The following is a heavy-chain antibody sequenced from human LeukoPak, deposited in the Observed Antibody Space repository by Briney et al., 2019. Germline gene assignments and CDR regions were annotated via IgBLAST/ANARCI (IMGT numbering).Heavy chain of an antibody. Sequence: SETLSLTCTVSGASISSGEYYWSWIRQPAGRGLEWVGRIFTTGNTDYNASLESRVTISVDTSKNRFSLNLTSVTAADTAVYYCGRLGSGTLEFDSWGKGTLVTVSS. CDR2: IFTTGNT. D-gene: IGHD1-7*01. J-gene: IGHJ4*02. CDR1: GASISSGEYY. CDR3: GRLGSGTLEFDS. V-gene: IGHV4-61*02.